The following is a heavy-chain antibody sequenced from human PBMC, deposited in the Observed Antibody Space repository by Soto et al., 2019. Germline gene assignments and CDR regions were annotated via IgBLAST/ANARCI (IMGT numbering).Heavy chain of an antibody. CDR1: GGSIDSGLNY. J-gene: IGHJ4*02. Sequence: QVQLQESGPGVVKPSQTLSLTCTVSGGSIDSGLNYWTWIRQHPGKGLQWIGYIYSRGHTYYNPSLNSRISIVADTSKNQFSLKLTSVTAADTAVYFCARALSGSYFVLEHWGQGALVTVSS. CDR3: ARALSGSYFVLEH. D-gene: IGHD3-10*01. CDR2: IYSRGHT. V-gene: IGHV4-31*03.